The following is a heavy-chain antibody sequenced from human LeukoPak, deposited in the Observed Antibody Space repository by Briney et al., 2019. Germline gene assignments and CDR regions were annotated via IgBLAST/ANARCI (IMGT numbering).Heavy chain of an antibody. CDR2: ISSRSTTI. V-gene: IGHV3-11*01. D-gene: IGHD6-19*01. CDR1: GFDFSNSF. J-gene: IGHJ4*02. CDR3: GKGSLAVAATPLDF. Sequence: GGSLRLSCTASGFDFSNSFMSWVRQAPGKGLEWISYISSRSTTIYYADSVKGRFTISRDNGKNTVYLQMNNPRVDDTAVFYCGKGSLAVAATPLDFWGQGTLVTVSS.